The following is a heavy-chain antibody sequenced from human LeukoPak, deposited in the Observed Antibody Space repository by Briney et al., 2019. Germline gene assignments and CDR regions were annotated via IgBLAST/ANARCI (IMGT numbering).Heavy chain of an antibody. D-gene: IGHD3-3*01. CDR2: ISSSSSYI. Sequence: GGSLRLSCAASGFTFSSYSMNWVRQAPGKGLEWVSSISSSSSYIYYADSVKGRFTISRDNAKNSLYLQMNSLRAEDTAVYYCAKDRTLKNWSGYFYDAFDIWGQGTMVTVSS. CDR3: AKDRTLKNWSGYFYDAFDI. J-gene: IGHJ3*02. CDR1: GFTFSSYS. V-gene: IGHV3-21*04.